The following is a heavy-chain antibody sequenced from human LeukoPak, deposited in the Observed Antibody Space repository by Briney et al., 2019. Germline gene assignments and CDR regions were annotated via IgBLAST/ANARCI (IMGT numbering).Heavy chain of an antibody. CDR2: INPSGGST. CDR1: GYTFTSYY. Sequence: ASVKVSCKASGYTFTSYYMHWVRQAPGQGLEWMGIINPSGGSTSYAQKFQGRVTMTRDASTSTVYMELSSLRSEDTAVYYCAKDYFKMVTAAYFDYWGQGTLVTVSS. CDR3: AKDYFKMVTAAYFDY. V-gene: IGHV1-46*01. J-gene: IGHJ4*02. D-gene: IGHD2-21*02.